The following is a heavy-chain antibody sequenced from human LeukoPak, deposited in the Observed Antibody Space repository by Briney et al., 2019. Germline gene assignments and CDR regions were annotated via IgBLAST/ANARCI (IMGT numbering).Heavy chain of an antibody. J-gene: IGHJ4*02. CDR3: VKKGQADDYGNPD. Sequence: GGCLRLSCATSGFIFSDYAMTWVRQAPGRGLEWVSDIDRGVGSTWYADSVKGRFTISRDNSKNTLYLQMNNLRADDTAVYFCVKKGQADDYGNPDWGQGALVTVS. V-gene: IGHV3-23*01. CDR2: IDRGVGST. D-gene: IGHD4-17*01. CDR1: GFIFSDYA.